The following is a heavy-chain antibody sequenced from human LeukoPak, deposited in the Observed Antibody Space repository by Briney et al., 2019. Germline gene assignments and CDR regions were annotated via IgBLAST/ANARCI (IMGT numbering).Heavy chain of an antibody. CDR3: ARVGCGSASCYRGDY. Sequence: PSETLSLTCTVYGGSFGTYYLNWIRQPPGKGLEWIGEINHSGSTNYSPSLKSRVTMSVDTSKNQFSLNLTSVTAADTAVYYCARVGCGSASCYRGDYWGQGTLVTVSS. D-gene: IGHD2-2*02. V-gene: IGHV4-34*01. CDR1: GGSFGTYY. J-gene: IGHJ4*02. CDR2: INHSGST.